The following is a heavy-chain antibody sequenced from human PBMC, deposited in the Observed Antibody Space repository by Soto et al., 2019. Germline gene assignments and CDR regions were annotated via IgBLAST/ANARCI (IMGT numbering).Heavy chain of an antibody. V-gene: IGHV3-33*01. J-gene: IGHJ4*02. CDR3: ARDILTGDATFDY. Sequence: QVQLVESGGGVVQPGRSLRLSCAASGFTFSSYGMHWVRQAPGKGLEWVAVIWYDGSNKYYADSVKGRFTISRDNSKNTLYLQMNSLRAEDTAVYYCARDILTGDATFDYWGQGTLVTVSS. CDR2: IWYDGSNK. D-gene: IGHD3-9*01. CDR1: GFTFSSYG.